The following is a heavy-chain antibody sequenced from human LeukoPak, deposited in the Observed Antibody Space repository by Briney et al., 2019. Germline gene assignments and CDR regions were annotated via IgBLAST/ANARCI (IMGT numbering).Heavy chain of an antibody. CDR1: GYTFTNYD. J-gene: IGHJ4*02. V-gene: IGHV1-8*01. Sequence: ASVKVSCKASGYTFTNYDIHWVRQASGEGLEWRGWMNPNSGNTGYAQKFQGRLTMTRDTSINTAYMELASLRSEDTAVYYCARPLNYDFWSGYYTPLDYWGQGTLVTVSS. CDR2: MNPNSGNT. D-gene: IGHD3-3*01. CDR3: ARPLNYDFWSGYYTPLDY.